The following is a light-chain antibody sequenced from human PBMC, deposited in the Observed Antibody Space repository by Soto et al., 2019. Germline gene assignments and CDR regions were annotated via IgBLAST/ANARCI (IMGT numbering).Light chain of an antibody. CDR3: QQRYSSPWT. CDR1: QTITNY. J-gene: IGKJ1*01. Sequence: DIQMTQSPSSLSASVGDRVTITCRASQTITNYLNWYQQKPGKAPKLLIYAASTLLSGVPSRFTGGGYGKDFTLTIDSLQPEDFATCFCQQRYSSPWTFGQGTKVEI. V-gene: IGKV1-39*01. CDR2: AAS.